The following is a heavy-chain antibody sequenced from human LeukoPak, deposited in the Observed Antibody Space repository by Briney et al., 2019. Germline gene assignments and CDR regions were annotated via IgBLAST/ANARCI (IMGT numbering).Heavy chain of an antibody. D-gene: IGHD3/OR15-3a*01. CDR3: ARVAFGLYVMDV. CDR1: GFTFSTYS. CDR2: ISSDSNYI. Sequence: GGSLRLSCAASGFTFSTYSMNWVRQAPGKGLEWVSSISSDSNYIFYADSLKGRFTISRDNAKNSLYLQMISLRAEDTAVYYCARVAFGLYVMDVWGQGTTVTVSS. V-gene: IGHV3-21*01. J-gene: IGHJ6*02.